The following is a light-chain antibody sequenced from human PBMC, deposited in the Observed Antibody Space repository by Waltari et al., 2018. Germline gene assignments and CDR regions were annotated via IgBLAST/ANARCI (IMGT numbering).Light chain of an antibody. Sequence: DIQMTQSPSSLSASVGDRVTITCEASQDISNYLNWYQQKPGKAPELLIYDVSNLETGVPSRFSGSRSGTHFTLTISSLQPEDVATYYCQRYDNLPIFAFGPGTK. CDR2: DVS. CDR1: QDISNY. V-gene: IGKV1-33*01. CDR3: QRYDNLPIFA. J-gene: IGKJ3*01.